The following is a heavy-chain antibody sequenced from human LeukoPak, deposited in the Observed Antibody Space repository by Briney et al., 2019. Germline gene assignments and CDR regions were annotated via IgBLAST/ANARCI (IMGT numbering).Heavy chain of an antibody. Sequence: SETLSLTCTVSGGSISSGAYYWSWIRQHPGKGLEWIGYIYYSGSTYYSPSLKSRGTISVDTSKNQFSLKLSSVTAADTAVYYCASGNTFDYWGQGTLVTVSS. V-gene: IGHV4-31*03. CDR1: GGSISSGAYY. CDR2: IYYSGST. J-gene: IGHJ4*02. CDR3: ASGNTFDY.